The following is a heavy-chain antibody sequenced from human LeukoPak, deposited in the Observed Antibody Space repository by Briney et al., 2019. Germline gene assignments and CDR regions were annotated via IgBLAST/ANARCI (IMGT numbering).Heavy chain of an antibody. CDR2: INHSGST. V-gene: IGHV4-34*01. CDR3: ARKTKYIYGYRSGIGVFDY. J-gene: IGHJ4*02. CDR1: GGSFSGYY. D-gene: IGHD5-18*01. Sequence: PSETLSLTCAVYGGSFSGYYWSWIRQPPGKGLEWIGEINHSGSTNYNPSLKSRVTISVDTSKNQFPLKLSSVTAADTAVYYCARKTKYIYGYRSGIGVFDYWGQGTLVTVSS.